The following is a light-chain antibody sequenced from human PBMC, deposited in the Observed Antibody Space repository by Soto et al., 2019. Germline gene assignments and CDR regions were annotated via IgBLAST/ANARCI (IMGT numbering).Light chain of an antibody. V-gene: IGKV3-20*01. CDR2: GAS. CDR1: QSVSSTY. Sequence: EIVLTQSPGTLSLSPGERATLSCRASQSVSSTYLAWCQQKPGQAPRLLIYGASTRAAGIPDRFSGTGSGTDFTLTIRRLEPEDFAVYYCQQFSSYPLTFGGGTQVDI. J-gene: IGKJ4*01. CDR3: QQFSSYPLT.